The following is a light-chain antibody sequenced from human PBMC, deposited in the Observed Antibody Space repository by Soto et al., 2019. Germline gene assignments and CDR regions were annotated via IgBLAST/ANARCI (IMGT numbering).Light chain of an antibody. J-gene: IGKJ4*01. V-gene: IGKV1-39*01. CDR3: QKWKVAPFT. CDR2: TAS. Sequence: DIQMTQSPSSLSASVGDRVTLTCRASQSISNYLNWYQQKPGKDPKLLIYTASSLQSGVPSRFSGSVSGTDFTLTIRRLQPEDGATYYCQKWKVAPFTGGGWTKVDIK. CDR1: QSISNY.